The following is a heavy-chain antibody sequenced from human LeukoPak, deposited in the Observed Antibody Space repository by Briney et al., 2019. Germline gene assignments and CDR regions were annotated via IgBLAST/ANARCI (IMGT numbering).Heavy chain of an antibody. Sequence: PSETLSLTCTVSGGSISSSSYYWGWIRQPPGKGLEWIGSIYYSGSTYYNPSLKSRVTISVDTSKNQFSLKLSSVTAADTAVYYCARGGDYDILTGYHYWGQGTLVTVSS. CDR1: GGSISSSSYY. D-gene: IGHD3-9*01. CDR2: IYYSGST. J-gene: IGHJ4*02. V-gene: IGHV4-39*01. CDR3: ARGGDYDILTGYHY.